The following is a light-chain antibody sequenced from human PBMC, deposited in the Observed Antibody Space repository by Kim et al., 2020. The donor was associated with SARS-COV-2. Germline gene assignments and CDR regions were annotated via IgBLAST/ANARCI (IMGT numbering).Light chain of an antibody. J-gene: IGLJ1*01. CDR1: NIGSKS. CDR2: YDS. Sequence: PGKTARFACGGNNIGSKSVHWYQQKPGQAPVLVIYYDSDRPSGIPERFSGSNSGNTATLTISRVEAGDEADYYCHVWDSSSEHYVFGTGTKVTVL. CDR3: HVWDSSSEHYV. V-gene: IGLV3-21*04.